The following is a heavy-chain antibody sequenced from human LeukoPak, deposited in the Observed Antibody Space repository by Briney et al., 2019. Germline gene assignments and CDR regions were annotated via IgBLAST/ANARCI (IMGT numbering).Heavy chain of an antibody. CDR2: IYYSGST. V-gene: IGHV4-39*01. D-gene: IGHD6-13*01. Sequence: SETLSLTCTVSGGSISNSYYWGWIRQPPGKGLEWIGSIYYSGSTYYNPSLKSRVTISVDTSKNQFSLKLSSVTAADTAVYYCARRGSSWYWYFDYWGQGTLVTVSS. CDR3: ARRGSSWYWYFDY. CDR1: GGSISNSYY. J-gene: IGHJ4*02.